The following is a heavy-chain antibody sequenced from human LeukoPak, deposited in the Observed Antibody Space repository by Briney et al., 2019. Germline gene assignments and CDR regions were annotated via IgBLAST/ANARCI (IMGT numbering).Heavy chain of an antibody. CDR1: GFTFSSYA. Sequence: GGSLRLSCAASGFTFSSYAMSWVRQAPGKGLEWVSAISGSGGSTYYADSVKGRFTISRDNAKNSLYLQMNSLRAEDTAVYYCARDGNTAADYYMDVWGKGTTVTVSS. CDR3: ARDGNTAADYYMDV. CDR2: ISGSGGST. D-gene: IGHD5-18*01. J-gene: IGHJ6*03. V-gene: IGHV3-23*01.